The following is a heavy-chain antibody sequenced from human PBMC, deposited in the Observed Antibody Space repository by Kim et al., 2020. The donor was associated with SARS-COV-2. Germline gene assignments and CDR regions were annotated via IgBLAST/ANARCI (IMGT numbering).Heavy chain of an antibody. CDR2: T. J-gene: IGHJ3*02. CDR3: ARGGHMGAFDI. V-gene: IGHV4-30-2*05. Sequence: TNYNPSLKSRVTISVDTSKTQFSLKLSSVTAADTAVYYCARGGHMGAFDIWGQGTRVTVSS. D-gene: IGHD2-21*01.